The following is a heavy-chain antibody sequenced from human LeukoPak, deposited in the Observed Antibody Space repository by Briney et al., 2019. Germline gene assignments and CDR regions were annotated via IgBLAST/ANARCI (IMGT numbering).Heavy chain of an antibody. D-gene: IGHD1-26*01. CDR3: ARDRGIVGNYDY. V-gene: IGHV3-7*05. CDR1: GFHFSIYW. CDR2: IKEDGSER. Sequence: QPGGSLRLSCAASGFHFSIYWMSWVRQAPGKGLEWVANIKEDGSERYYVDSVKGRFTISRDNAKNSLYLQMNSLRAEDTAVYYCARDRGIVGNYDYWGQGTLVSVSS. J-gene: IGHJ4*02.